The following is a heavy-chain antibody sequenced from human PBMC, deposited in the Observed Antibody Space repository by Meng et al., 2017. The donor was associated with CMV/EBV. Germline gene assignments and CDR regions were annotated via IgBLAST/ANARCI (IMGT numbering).Heavy chain of an antibody. J-gene: IGHJ6*02. CDR1: GGTFSSYA. V-gene: IGHV1-69*05. CDR2: IIPIFGTA. Sequence: SVKVSCKASGGTFSSYAISWVRQAPGQGLEGMGGIIPIFGTANYAQKFQGRVTITTDESTSTAYMVLSSLRSEDTAVYYCARGNWNYRVYGMDVWGQGTTVTVSS. CDR3: ARGNWNYRVYGMDV. D-gene: IGHD1-7*01.